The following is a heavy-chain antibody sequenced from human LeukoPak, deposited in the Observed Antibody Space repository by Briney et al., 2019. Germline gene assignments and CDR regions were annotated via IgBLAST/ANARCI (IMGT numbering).Heavy chain of an antibody. D-gene: IGHD5-12*01. V-gene: IGHV3-23*01. CDR3: ARGYSGYDSGRAYYYMDV. CDR1: GFTLSGYA. Sequence: TGGSLRLSCAASGFTLSGYAMNWVRQAPGKGLEWVSGISGTSDTIHYADSVKGRFTISRDNFKNTVYLQMNSLRAEDTAVYYCARGYSGYDSGRAYYYMDVWGKGTTVTVSS. J-gene: IGHJ6*03. CDR2: ISGTSDTI.